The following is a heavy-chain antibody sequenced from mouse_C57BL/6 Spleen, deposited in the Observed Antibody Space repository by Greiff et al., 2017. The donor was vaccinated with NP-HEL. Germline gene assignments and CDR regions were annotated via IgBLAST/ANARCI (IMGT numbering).Heavy chain of an antibody. CDR1: GYTFTDYE. CDR3: PRTGYFDV. V-gene: IGHV1-15*01. Sequence: VQLQQSGAELVRPGASVTLSCKASGYTFTDYEMHWVKQTPVHGLEWIGAIDPETGGTAYNQKFKGKAILTADKSSSTAYLELRSLTSEDSAVYYCPRTGYFDVWGTGTTVTVSS. J-gene: IGHJ1*03. CDR2: IDPETGGT.